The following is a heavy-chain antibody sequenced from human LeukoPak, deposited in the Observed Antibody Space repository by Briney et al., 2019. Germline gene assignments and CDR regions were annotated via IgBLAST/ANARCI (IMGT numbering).Heavy chain of an antibody. CDR1: GFTFDEYG. V-gene: IGHV3-20*04. CDR2: ISLNGGAS. J-gene: IGHJ4*02. CDR3: LRGDRRDY. Sequence: PGGSLRLSCAASGFTFDEYGMSWVRQAPGKGLEWVSGISLNGGASGYADSVRGRFTISRDNAKDSLYLQMNSLRVEDTAVYYCLRGDRRDYWGQGTLVTVSS.